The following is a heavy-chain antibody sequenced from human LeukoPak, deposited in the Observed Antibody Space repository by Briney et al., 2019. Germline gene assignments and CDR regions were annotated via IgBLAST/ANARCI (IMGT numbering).Heavy chain of an antibody. V-gene: IGHV4-34*01. CDR1: RGSFSGYY. D-gene: IGHD2-2*01. CDR2: INHSGST. CDR3: ARGRRVKYHSVDY. J-gene: IGHJ4*02. Sequence: SSETLSLTCAVYRGSFSGYYWSWIRQPPGKGLEWIGEINHSGSTNYNPSLKSRVTISVDTSKNQFSLKLSSVTAADTAVYYCARGRRVKYHSVDYWGQGTLVTVSS.